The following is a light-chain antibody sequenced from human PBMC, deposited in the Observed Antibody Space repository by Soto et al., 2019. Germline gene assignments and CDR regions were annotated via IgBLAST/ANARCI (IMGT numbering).Light chain of an antibody. CDR1: QSVSSY. Sequence: EFVLTQSPATLSLSPGERAALSCRASQSVSSYLAWYQQKPGQAPRLLIYDASNRATGIPARFSGSGSGTEFTLTISSLQSEDFGVYYCHQYNNLWTFGQGTKVDIK. CDR3: HQYNNLWT. V-gene: IGKV3-15*01. CDR2: DAS. J-gene: IGKJ1*01.